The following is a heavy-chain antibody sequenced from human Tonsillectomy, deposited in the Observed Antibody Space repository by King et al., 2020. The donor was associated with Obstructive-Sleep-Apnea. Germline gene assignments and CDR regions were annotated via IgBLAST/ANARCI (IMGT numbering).Heavy chain of an antibody. D-gene: IGHD4-23*01. CDR3: ARVWSTVVTNDAFDI. CDR2: IYNTGST. J-gene: IGHJ3*02. Sequence: QLQESGPGLVKPSETLSLTCTVSGGSISSYSWTWIRQPPGKGLEWIGYIYNTGSTNYNPSLKSRVTISIDTSKNQFSPKLSSVTAADTAVYYCARVWSTVVTNDAFDIWGQGTMVTVSS. CDR1: GGSISSYS. V-gene: IGHV4-59*01.